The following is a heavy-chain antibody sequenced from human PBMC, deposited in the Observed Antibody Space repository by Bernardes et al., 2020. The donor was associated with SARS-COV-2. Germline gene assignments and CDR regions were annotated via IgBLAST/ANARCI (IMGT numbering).Heavy chain of an antibody. CDR1: GFTFDDYG. V-gene: IGHV3-20*01. D-gene: IGHD6-6*01. J-gene: IGHJ5*02. CDR3: ARAARNWFDP. CDR2: IDWGGGVT. Sequence: GGSLTLSCAASGFTFDDYGMSWVRQAPGRGLEWVSTIDWGGGVTGYADSVKGRFTISRGNAKNSRYLQMNSLRAEDTALYHCARAARNWFDPWGQGTLVTVSS.